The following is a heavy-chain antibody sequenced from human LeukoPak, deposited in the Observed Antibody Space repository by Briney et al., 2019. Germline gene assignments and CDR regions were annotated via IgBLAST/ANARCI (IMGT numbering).Heavy chain of an antibody. V-gene: IGHV3-53*01. D-gene: IGHD4-17*01. CDR2: IDSGGST. J-gene: IGHJ4*02. CDR3: ASRSNYGDLKTFDY. Sequence: GGSLRLSCAASGFTVSSNYMSWVRQAPGKGLEWVSVIDSGGSTYYADSVKGRFTISRDNSKNTLYLQMNSLRAEDTAVYYCASRSNYGDLKTFDYWGQGTLVTVSS. CDR1: GFTVSSNY.